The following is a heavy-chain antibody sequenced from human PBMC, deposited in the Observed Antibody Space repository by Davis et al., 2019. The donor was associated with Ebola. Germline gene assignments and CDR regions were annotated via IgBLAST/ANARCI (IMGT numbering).Heavy chain of an antibody. J-gene: IGHJ4*02. CDR3: ARGGPGLVIILSLALI. Sequence: ASVKVSCKASGYTFTSYYMHWVRQAPGQGLEWMGRINPNSGGTNYAQKFQGRVTMTRDTSISTAYMELSRLRSDDTAVYYCARGGPGLVIILSLALIWGQGTLVTVSS. D-gene: IGHD3/OR15-3a*01. CDR1: GYTFTSYY. V-gene: IGHV1-2*06. CDR2: INPNSGGT.